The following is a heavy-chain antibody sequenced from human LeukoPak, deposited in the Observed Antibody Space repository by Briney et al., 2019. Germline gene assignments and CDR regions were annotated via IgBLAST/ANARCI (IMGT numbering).Heavy chain of an antibody. J-gene: IGHJ6*02. CDR1: GFTFSHYS. V-gene: IGHV3-21*01. Sequence: EGSLRLSCAASGFTFSHYSMNWVRQAPGKGLEWVSSISSDSRYIYYADSLKGRFTISRDNAKNSLYLQMNSLRAEDTAVYYCATDYAGNSLWYYYGLGVWGQGTTVTVSS. D-gene: IGHD4-23*01. CDR2: ISSDSRYI. CDR3: ATDYAGNSLWYYYGLGV.